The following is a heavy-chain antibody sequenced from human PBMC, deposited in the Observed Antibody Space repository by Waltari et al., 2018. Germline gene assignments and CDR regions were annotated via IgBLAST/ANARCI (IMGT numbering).Heavy chain of an antibody. Sequence: QVQLQESGPGLVKPSETLSLTCAVSGYSISSGYYCGWIRQPPGKGLEWIGSIYHSGSTYYNPSLKSRVTISVDTSKNQFSLKLSSVTAADTAVYYCARGGSSYAFDIWGQGTMVTVSS. J-gene: IGHJ3*02. CDR2: IYHSGST. D-gene: IGHD6-6*01. CDR3: ARGGSSYAFDI. CDR1: GYSISSGYY. V-gene: IGHV4-38-2*01.